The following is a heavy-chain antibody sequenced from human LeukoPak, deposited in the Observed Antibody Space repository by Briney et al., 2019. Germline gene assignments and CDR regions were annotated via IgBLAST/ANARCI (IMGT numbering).Heavy chain of an antibody. CDR1: GFTVSDNF. D-gene: IGHD2-2*01. J-gene: IGHJ5*02. Sequence: GSLPLSCAASGFTVSDNFMSWVRQAPGKGLEWVSVMYSRGDTYYPNSVKGRFTFSRDISKNTLYLQMNGLRTEDTAMYYCARDAPQVPAAGVLASWGQGPLVTASS. V-gene: IGHV3-53*01. CDR2: MYSRGDT. CDR3: ARDAPQVPAAGVLAS.